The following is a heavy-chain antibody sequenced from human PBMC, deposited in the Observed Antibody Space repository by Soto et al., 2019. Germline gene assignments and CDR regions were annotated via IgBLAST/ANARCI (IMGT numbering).Heavy chain of an antibody. CDR3: PSLPSRISASSHGRSSWMDP. V-gene: IGHV4-39*01. CDR2: VYYSGST. D-gene: IGHD2-15*01. CDR1: GDSIPWTSCY. Sequence: SETLSLTCTLSGDSIPWTSCYWGWIRQPPGKGLEWIGDVYYSGSTYYNPSLKSRLTMSIDTSKGQFSLKMTSVTAADTGVYYCPSLPSRISASSHGRSSWMDPWGPGTLVTVSS. J-gene: IGHJ5*02.